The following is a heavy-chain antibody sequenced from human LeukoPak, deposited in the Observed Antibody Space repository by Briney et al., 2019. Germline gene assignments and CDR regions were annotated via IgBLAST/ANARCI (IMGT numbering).Heavy chain of an antibody. CDR3: AKDAGYCSSITCDLDY. CDR2: ISGSGGST. D-gene: IGHD2-2*01. J-gene: IGHJ4*02. Sequence: GGSLRLSCAASGFTFYTYAMSWVRQAPGKGLEWVSSISGSGGSTYYADSVKGRFTISRDNSKNTLPLQMSRLRAEDTAVYFCAKDAGYCSSITCDLDYWGQGPLVTVSS. CDR1: GFTFYTYA. V-gene: IGHV3-23*01.